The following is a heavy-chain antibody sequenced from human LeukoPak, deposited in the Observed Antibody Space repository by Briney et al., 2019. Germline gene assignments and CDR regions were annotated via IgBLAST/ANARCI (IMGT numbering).Heavy chain of an antibody. CDR3: VKEQSYGAYRVADY. D-gene: IGHD3-16*01. Sequence: GGSLRLSCAASGGWFSACGMHWVRQTPDKGLEWLAVFSYNGIETYYADSVKGRFTISRDNSKNTLHLQMNSLRVEDTAVYYCVKEQSYGAYRVADYWGQGTLVTVSS. CDR1: GGWFSACG. J-gene: IGHJ4*02. CDR2: FSYNGIET. V-gene: IGHV3-30*18.